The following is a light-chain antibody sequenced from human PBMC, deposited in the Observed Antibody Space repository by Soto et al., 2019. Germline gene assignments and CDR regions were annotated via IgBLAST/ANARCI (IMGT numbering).Light chain of an antibody. CDR2: DAS. J-gene: IGKJ5*01. V-gene: IGKV3D-20*02. CDR1: ERIYSAY. CDR3: QQSNSWPPIN. Sequence: EVVFTQSPGTLSLSRCERATLSCRAIERIYSAYLAWYQVKPGQAPRLLIYDASSRASGVPARFSGSGSGTDFTLTISSLEPEDFALYYCQQSNSWPPINFGQGTRLEIK.